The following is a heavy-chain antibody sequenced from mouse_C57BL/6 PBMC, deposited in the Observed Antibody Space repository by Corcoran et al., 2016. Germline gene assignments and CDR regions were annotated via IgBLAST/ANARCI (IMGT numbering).Heavy chain of an antibody. V-gene: IGHV1-76*01. CDR1: GYTFTDYY. CDR3: ARGGVTTVVAHYYAMDY. J-gene: IGHJ4*01. Sequence: QVQLKQSGAELVRPGASVKLSCKASGYTFTDYYINWVKQRPGQGLEWIARIYPGSGNTYYNEKFKGKATLTAEKSSSTAYMQLSSLTSEDSAVYFCARGGVTTVVAHYYAMDYWGQGTSVTVSS. CDR2: IYPGSGNT. D-gene: IGHD1-1*01.